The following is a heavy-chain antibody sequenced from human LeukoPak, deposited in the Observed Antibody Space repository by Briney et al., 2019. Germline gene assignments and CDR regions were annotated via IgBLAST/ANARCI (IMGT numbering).Heavy chain of an antibody. V-gene: IGHV5-51*01. Sequence: GGSLQISCKGSGYSFTSYWIGWVRQMPGKGLEWMGIIYPNDFDTKYSPSFQGQVTISADKSISTAYLQWSSLKASDTAMYYCARLPGSDYYYMDVWGKGTTVTVSS. CDR2: IYPNDFDT. CDR1: GYSFTSYW. CDR3: ARLPGSDYYYMDV. D-gene: IGHD3-10*01. J-gene: IGHJ6*03.